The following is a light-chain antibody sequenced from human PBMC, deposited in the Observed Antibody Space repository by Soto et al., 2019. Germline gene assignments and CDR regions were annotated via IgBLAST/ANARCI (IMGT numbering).Light chain of an antibody. V-gene: IGKV3-20*01. Sequence: EIVLTQSPGTLSLSPGERATLSCRASQSVGSGYFAWYQQKPDQAPRLLIYGTSSRATDIPNRFSGSASGTDFTLTISRLEPEVFAVYYCQQYASSPFTFCPGTKVDIK. CDR3: QQYASSPFT. CDR1: QSVGSGY. J-gene: IGKJ3*01. CDR2: GTS.